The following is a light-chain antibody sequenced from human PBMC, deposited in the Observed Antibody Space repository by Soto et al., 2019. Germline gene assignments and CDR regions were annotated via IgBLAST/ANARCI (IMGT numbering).Light chain of an antibody. V-gene: IGKV3-11*01. CDR3: QERNRWPRGT. J-gene: IGKJ4*01. Sequence: EVVLTQSPAILSLSPGERATLFCRASQSVSVNFAWYQQKPGQPPRPLIYTASDRAPGIPARFSASGSGTDFTLTISSLEPEDFAVYFCQERNRWPRGTFGAGTKVDI. CDR2: TAS. CDR1: QSVSVN.